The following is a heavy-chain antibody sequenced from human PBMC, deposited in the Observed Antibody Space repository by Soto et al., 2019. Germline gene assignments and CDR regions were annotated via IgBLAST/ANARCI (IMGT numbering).Heavy chain of an antibody. J-gene: IGHJ5*02. V-gene: IGHV4-34*01. CDR3: AVKIAAAGTGWFDP. CDR1: GGSFSGYY. CDR2: INHSGST. Sequence: QVQLQQWGAGLLKPSETLSLTCAVYGGSFSGYYWSWIRQPPGKGLEWIGEINHSGSTNYNPSLKSRVTISVDTSKNQFPLTLSSVTAADTAVYYCAVKIAAAGTGWFDPWGQGTLVTVSS. D-gene: IGHD6-13*01.